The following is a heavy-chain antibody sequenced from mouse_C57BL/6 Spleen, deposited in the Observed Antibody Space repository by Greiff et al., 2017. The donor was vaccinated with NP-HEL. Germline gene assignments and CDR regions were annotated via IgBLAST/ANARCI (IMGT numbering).Heavy chain of an antibody. D-gene: IGHD2-4*01. CDR1: GFSLTSYA. V-gene: IGHV2-9-1*01. CDR3: AMKWGDYDAGYYFDY. CDR2: IWTGGGT. J-gene: IGHJ2*01. Sequence: VKLMESGPGLVAPSQSLSITCTVSGFSLTSYAISWVRQPPGKGLEWLGVIWTGGGTNYNSAIKSRLSISKDNSKSQVFLKMNSLQTDDTARYYCAMKWGDYDAGYYFDYWGQGTTLTVSS.